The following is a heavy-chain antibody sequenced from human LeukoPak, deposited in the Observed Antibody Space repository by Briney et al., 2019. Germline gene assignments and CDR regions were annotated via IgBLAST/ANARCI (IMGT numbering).Heavy chain of an antibody. V-gene: IGHV1-69*06. Sequence: ASVKVSCKASGGTFSSYAISWVRQAPGQGLEWMGGIIPIFGTANYAQKFQGRVTITADKSTSTAYMELSSLRSEDTAVYYCARLSGSRDAFDIWGQGTMVTVSS. CDR3: ARLSGSRDAFDI. J-gene: IGHJ3*02. D-gene: IGHD1-26*01. CDR2: IIPIFGTA. CDR1: GGTFSSYA.